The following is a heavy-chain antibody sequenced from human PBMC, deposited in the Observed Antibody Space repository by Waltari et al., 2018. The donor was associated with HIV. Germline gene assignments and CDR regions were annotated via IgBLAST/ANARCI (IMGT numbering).Heavy chain of an antibody. CDR3: APVLTSGWYADY. Sequence: QVQLVQSGAEVTKLGAPVKLSCKSSGYTFITHILQWVRQASGHGLDWLAAIDPSSGNTMYAEKFQGRLTVTSDSYTTTVYMELFGLKSEDTAVYYCAPVLTSGWYADYWGRGTQVTVSS. D-gene: IGHD6-19*01. CDR2: IDPSSGNT. J-gene: IGHJ4*01. V-gene: IGHV1-46*01. CDR1: GYTFITHI.